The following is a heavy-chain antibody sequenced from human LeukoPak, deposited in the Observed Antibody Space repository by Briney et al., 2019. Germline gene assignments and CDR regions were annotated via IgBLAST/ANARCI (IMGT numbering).Heavy chain of an antibody. Sequence: PSETLSLTCAVYGGSFSGYYWSWIRQPPGKGLEWIGEINHSGSTNYNPSLKSRVTISVDTSKNQFSLKLSSVTAADTAVYYCARTSRITMVRGVIGWFDPWGQGTLVTVSS. J-gene: IGHJ5*02. V-gene: IGHV4-34*01. CDR2: INHSGST. CDR1: GGSFSGYY. D-gene: IGHD3-10*01. CDR3: ARTSRITMVRGVIGWFDP.